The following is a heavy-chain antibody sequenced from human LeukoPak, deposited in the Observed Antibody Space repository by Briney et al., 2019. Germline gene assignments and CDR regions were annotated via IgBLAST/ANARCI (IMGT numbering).Heavy chain of an antibody. CDR2: INHSGST. V-gene: IGHV4-34*01. J-gene: IGHJ4*02. CDR3: ARGGIGWDSSGWYLYYFDY. D-gene: IGHD6-19*01. Sequence: SETLSLTCAVYGGSFSGDYWSWIRQPPGKGLEWIGEINHSGSTNYNPSLKSRVTISVDTSKNQFSLKLSSVTAADTAVYYCARGGIGWDSSGWYLYYFDYWGQGTLVTVSS. CDR1: GGSFSGDY.